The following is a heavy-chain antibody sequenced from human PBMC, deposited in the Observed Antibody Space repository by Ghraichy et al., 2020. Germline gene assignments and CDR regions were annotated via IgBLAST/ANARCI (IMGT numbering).Heavy chain of an antibody. D-gene: IGHD3-3*01. V-gene: IGHV3-48*03. Sequence: GGSLRLSCAASGFTFSRYEFHWVRQAPGKGLEWVSYISTSGSTIYYADSVKGRLTISRDNAKSSLYLQMNSLRGVDTAVYYCAREARITLSGVAPRLPGMDVWGQGTTVTGSS. CDR3: AREARITLSGVAPRLPGMDV. CDR1: GFTFSRYE. CDR2: ISTSGSTI. J-gene: IGHJ6*02.